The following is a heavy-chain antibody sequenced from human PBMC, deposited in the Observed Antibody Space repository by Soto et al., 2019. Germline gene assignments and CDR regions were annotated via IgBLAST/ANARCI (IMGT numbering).Heavy chain of an antibody. CDR1: GYTFTSYY. V-gene: IGHV1-46*01. D-gene: IGHD1-26*01. CDR2: INPSGGST. CDR3: ARDTGATIPYNWFDT. J-gene: IGHJ5*02. Sequence: ASVKVSCKASGYTFTSYYMHWVRQAPGQGLEWMGIINPSGGSTSYAQKFQGRVTMTRDTSTSTVYMELSSLRSEDTAVYYCARDTGATIPYNWFDTWGQGTLVTVSS.